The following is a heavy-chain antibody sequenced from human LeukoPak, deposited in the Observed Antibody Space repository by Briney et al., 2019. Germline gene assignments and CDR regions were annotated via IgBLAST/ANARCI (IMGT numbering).Heavy chain of an antibody. J-gene: IGHJ4*02. CDR3: ARVRDSSGSFDY. D-gene: IGHD3-22*01. V-gene: IGHV3-53*01. CDR2: IYSGGST. CDR1: GFTVSSNY. Sequence: PGGSLRLSCAASGFTVSSNYMSWVRQAPGKGLEWVSVIYSGGSTYYADSVKGRFTISRDNSKNTLYLQMNSLRAEDTAVCYCARVRDSSGSFDYWGQGTLVTVSS.